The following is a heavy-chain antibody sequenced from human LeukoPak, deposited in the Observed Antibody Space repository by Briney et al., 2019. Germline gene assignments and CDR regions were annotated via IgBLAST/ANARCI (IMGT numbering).Heavy chain of an antibody. V-gene: IGHV1-46*01. CDR2: INPRGDYT. D-gene: IGHD2-15*01. J-gene: IGHJ3*02. CDR1: GYTFTSYY. Sequence: ASVKVSCKPFGYTFTSYYIHWVRQAPGQGLEWMGIINPRGDYTTYAQNFQGRVTMTRDTSTSTIYMELSSLRSEDTAVYYCATSYCSGTRCPRHAFDIWGQGTMVTVS. CDR3: ATSYCSGTRCPRHAFDI.